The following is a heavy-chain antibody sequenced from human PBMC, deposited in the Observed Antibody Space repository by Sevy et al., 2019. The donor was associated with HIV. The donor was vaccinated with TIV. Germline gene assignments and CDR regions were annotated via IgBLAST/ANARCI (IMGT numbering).Heavy chain of an antibody. Sequence: ETLSLTCTVSGGSISSYDWSWIRQPAGKGLEWIGRMYTSGSTNYNPSVKSRVTMSVNTAKNQFSLKLSSVTAADTAVYYCARDYSSGWYGYFDYWGQGILVTVSS. CDR1: GGSISSYD. CDR3: ARDYSSGWYGYFDY. CDR2: MYTSGST. D-gene: IGHD6-19*01. J-gene: IGHJ4*02. V-gene: IGHV4-4*07.